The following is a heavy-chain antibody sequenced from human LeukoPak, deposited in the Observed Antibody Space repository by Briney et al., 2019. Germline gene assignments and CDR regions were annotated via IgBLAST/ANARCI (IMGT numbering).Heavy chain of an antibody. J-gene: IGHJ6*04. CDR3: AKTTHGELLYLHYYYYGMDV. CDR2: ISYDGSNK. D-gene: IGHD3-10*01. CDR1: GFTFSSYG. Sequence: GGSLRLSCAASGFTFSSYGMHWVRQAPGKGLEWVAVISYDGSNKYYADSVKGRFTISRDNSKNTLYLQMNSLRAEDTAVYYCAKTTHGELLYLHYYYYGMDVWGKGTTVTASS. V-gene: IGHV3-30*18.